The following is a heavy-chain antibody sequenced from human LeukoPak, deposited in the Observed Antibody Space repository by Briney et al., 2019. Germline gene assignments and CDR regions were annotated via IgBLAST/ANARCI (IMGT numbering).Heavy chain of an antibody. CDR2: ISAYNGNT. V-gene: IGHV1-18*01. Sequence: ASVKVSCKASGYTFTSYGISWVRQAPGQGLEWMGWISAYNGNTNYAQKLQGRVTMTTDTSTSTAYMELRSLRSDDTAVYYCARRAVTTTDGYYYCYGMDVWGQGTTVTVSS. J-gene: IGHJ6*02. D-gene: IGHD4-17*01. CDR3: ARRAVTTTDGYYYCYGMDV. CDR1: GYTFTSYG.